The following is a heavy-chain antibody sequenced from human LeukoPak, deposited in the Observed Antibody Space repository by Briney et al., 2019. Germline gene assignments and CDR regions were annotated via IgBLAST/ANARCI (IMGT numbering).Heavy chain of an antibody. CDR3: ARPLYCSGVSCLKWGL. CDR1: GASISISNYY. J-gene: IGHJ4*02. V-gene: IGHV4-39*01. Sequence: SETLSLTCTVSGASISISNYYWGWIRQPPGKGLEWIGSIYYSGSTYYNSSLKSRLTISIGTSKNQFSLKLSSVTAADTAVYYCARPLYCSGVSCLKWGLWGQGTLVSVSS. D-gene: IGHD2-15*01. CDR2: IYYSGST.